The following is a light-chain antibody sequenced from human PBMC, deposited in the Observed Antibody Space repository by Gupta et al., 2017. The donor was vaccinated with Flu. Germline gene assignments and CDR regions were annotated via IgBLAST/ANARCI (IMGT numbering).Light chain of an antibody. J-gene: IGLJ3*02. Sequence: QSALTQPAPVSGSPGQSITISCTGTSRDLGGYNYVSWYQQHPGKAPKLMIFEVSNRPSGVSHRFSGSKSGNTASLIISGLQAEEEADYYCSSCTSTITLVMFGGGTKLTVL. V-gene: IGLV2-14*01. CDR1: SRDLGGYNY. CDR2: EVS. CDR3: SSCTSTITLVM.